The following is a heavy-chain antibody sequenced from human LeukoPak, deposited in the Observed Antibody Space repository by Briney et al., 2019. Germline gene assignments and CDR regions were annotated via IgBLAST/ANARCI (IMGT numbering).Heavy chain of an antibody. V-gene: IGHV3-11*04. CDR3: ARDGSYPLNEIDY. D-gene: IGHD2-2*01. Sequence: MAGGSLRLSCAASEFTFSDDYMSWIRQAPGKGLECISYISSSDSTIYYADSVKGRFTISRDNAKNSLYLQMNSLRAEDTAVYYCARDGSYPLNEIDYWGQGTLVTVSS. J-gene: IGHJ4*02. CDR1: EFTFSDDY. CDR2: ISSSDSTI.